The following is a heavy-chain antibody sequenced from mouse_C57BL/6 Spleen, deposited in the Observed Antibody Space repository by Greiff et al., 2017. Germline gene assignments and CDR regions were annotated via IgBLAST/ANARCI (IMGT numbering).Heavy chain of an antibody. V-gene: IGHV1-58*01. D-gene: IGHD1-1*01. Sequence: EVKLMESGAELVRPGSSVKMSCKTSGYTFTSYGINWVKQRPGQGLEWIGYIYIGNGYTEYNAKFKGKATLTSDTSSSTAYMQLSSLTSEDSAIYFCARFYYGSSSFDYWGQGTTLTVSS. CDR3: ARFYYGSSSFDY. J-gene: IGHJ2*01. CDR2: IYIGNGYT. CDR1: GYTFTSYG.